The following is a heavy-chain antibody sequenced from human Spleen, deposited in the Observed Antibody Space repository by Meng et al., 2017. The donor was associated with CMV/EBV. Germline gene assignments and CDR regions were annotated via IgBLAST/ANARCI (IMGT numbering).Heavy chain of an antibody. D-gene: IGHD2-8*02. V-gene: IGHV4-34*12. CDR3: ARRPTGIDY. J-gene: IGHJ4*02. CDR2: IIHGGSP. Sequence: QVQLQQWGAGLLKPSETLSLTCAGHGGSLSGADWNWIRQPPGKGLEWIGEIIHGGSPSYNPSLKSRVTISIDTSKNQLSLMLSSVTAADTAVYYCARRPTGIDYWGQGTLVTVSS. CDR1: GGSLSGAD.